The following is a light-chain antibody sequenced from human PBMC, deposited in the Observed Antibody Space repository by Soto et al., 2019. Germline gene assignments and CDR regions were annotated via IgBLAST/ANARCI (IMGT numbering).Light chain of an antibody. V-gene: IGKV3-20*01. CDR2: DAS. CDR1: QNVARNY. CDR3: QQYATSPLA. J-gene: IGKJ4*01. Sequence: EIVLTQSPGTLSLPPGESATLSCRASQNVARNYLAWFQQRPGQAPRLLIYDASTRATGIPDRFSGSGSGTDFTLTISRLEPEDFAVYFCQQYATSPLAFGGGTKVDI.